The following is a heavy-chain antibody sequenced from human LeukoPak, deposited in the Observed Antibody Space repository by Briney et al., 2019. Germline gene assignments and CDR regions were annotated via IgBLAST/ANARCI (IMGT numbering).Heavy chain of an antibody. CDR1: GASINDFY. J-gene: IGHJ3*02. D-gene: IGHD1-26*01. V-gene: IGHV4-59*08. CDR3: ARHQWVPAFDI. Sequence: SETLSLTCAVSGASINDFYWTWIRQPPGKGLEWIGYMHYTGSTNYNPSLKSRVTISIDTSKNQFSLKLSSVTASDTAVYYCARHQWVPAFDIWGQGTMVTVSS. CDR2: MHYTGST.